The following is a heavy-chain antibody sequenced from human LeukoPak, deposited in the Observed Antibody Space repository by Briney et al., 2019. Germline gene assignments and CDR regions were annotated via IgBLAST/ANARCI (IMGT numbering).Heavy chain of an antibody. CDR1: GYSFTSYW. CDR3: ARHRADYSNYYYYYMDV. CDR2: IYPGDSDT. V-gene: IGHV5-51*01. Sequence: GESLKISCKGSGYSFTSYWIGWVRQMPGKGLEWMGIIYPGDSDTRYSPSFQGQVTISADKSISTAYLQWSSLKASDTAMYYCARHRADYSNYYYYYMDVWGKGTTVTVSS. J-gene: IGHJ6*03. D-gene: IGHD4-11*01.